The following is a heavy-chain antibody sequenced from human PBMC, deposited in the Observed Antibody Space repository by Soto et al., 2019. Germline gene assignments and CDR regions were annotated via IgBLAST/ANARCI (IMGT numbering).Heavy chain of an antibody. CDR1: GGSISGNY. D-gene: IGHD6-13*01. V-gene: IGHV4-59*12. CDR2: VSDSGST. CDR3: ARNGFYNSKLGFDS. J-gene: IGHJ5*01. Sequence: SETLSLTCIASGGSISGNYWSWIRQPPGKGLEWIGYVSDSGSTNYNPSLKSRVTISRDTSRNHFSLILRYVTAADTAVYYCARNGFYNSKLGFDSWGQGTLVTVSS.